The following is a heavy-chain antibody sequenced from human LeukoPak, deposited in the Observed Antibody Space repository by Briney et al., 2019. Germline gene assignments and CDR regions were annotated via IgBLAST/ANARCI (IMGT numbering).Heavy chain of an antibody. CDR2: ISGSGGST. Sequence: GGSLRLSCAASGFTFSSYAMSWVRQAPGKGLEWVSAISGSGGSTYYADSVKGRFTISRDNSKNTLYLQMNSLRAEDTAVYYCAKVGGSGSPYEYYFDYWGQGTLVTVSS. J-gene: IGHJ4*02. CDR1: GFTFSSYA. D-gene: IGHD3-10*01. V-gene: IGHV3-23*01. CDR3: AKVGGSGSPYEYYFDY.